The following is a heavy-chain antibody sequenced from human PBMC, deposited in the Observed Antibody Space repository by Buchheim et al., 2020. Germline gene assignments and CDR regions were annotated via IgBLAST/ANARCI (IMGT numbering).Heavy chain of an antibody. CDR1: GASNSTGPYY. Sequence: QLSLQESGPRLVKPSETLALRGSVSGASNSTGPYYWAWVGQPPGGGLQWIESFSYSVSTYYSPALRGLVSVFADRSYNGLSLCLDFLTAADTALYFCARHAVATWDFLQYWGRVTL. V-gene: IGHV4-39*01. D-gene: IGHD2-21*02. CDR2: FSYSVST. J-gene: IGHJ4*02. CDR3: ARHAVATWDFLQY.